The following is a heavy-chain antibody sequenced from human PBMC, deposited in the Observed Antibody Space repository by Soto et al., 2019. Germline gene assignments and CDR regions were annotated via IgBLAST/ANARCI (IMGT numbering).Heavy chain of an antibody. CDR1: GGSISSSSYY. D-gene: IGHD3-9*01. CDR3: ASRTGDFDWLLLKSCAFDI. CDR2: IYYSGST. V-gene: IGHV4-39*01. Sequence: QLQLQESGPGLVKPSETLSLTCTVSGGSISSSSYYWGWIRQPPGKGLEWIGSIYYSGSTYYNPSLKSRVTISVDTSKNQFSLKLSSVTAADTAVYYCASRTGDFDWLLLKSCAFDIWGQGTMVTVSS. J-gene: IGHJ3*02.